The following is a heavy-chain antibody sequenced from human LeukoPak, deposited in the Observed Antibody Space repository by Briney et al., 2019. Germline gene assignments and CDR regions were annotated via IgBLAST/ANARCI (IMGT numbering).Heavy chain of an antibody. CDR2: INPSGGST. D-gene: IGHD6-19*01. V-gene: IGHV1-46*01. CDR3: ASTEMAGDFDY. J-gene: IGHJ4*02. Sequence: ASVKVSCKASGYTFTSYYMHWVRQAPGQGLEWMGIINPSGGSTSYAQKFQGRVTMTRDTSTSTVYMELRSLRSEDTAVYYCASTEMAGDFDYWGQGTLVTVSS. CDR1: GYTFTSYY.